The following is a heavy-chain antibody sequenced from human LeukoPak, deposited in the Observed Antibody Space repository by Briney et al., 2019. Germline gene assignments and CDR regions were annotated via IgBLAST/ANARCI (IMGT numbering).Heavy chain of an antibody. V-gene: IGHV3-49*03. CDR2: IRSNTCGGTA. CDR1: GFTFGDYA. Sequence: GRSLRLSCTASGFTFGDYAMSWFRQAPGKGLEWVGFIRSNTCGGTAEYAASVKGRFTISRDDSRSIAYLQMNSLKTEDTAVYYCTKGDYHAYWGQGTLATVSS. J-gene: IGHJ4*02. CDR3: TKGDYHAY.